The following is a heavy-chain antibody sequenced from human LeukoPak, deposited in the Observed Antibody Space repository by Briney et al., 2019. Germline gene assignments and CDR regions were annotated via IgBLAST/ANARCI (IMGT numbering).Heavy chain of an antibody. Sequence: GGSLRLSCAASGFTFSSYAMSWVRQAPGKGLEWVSAISGSGGSTYYADSVKGRFTISRDNSKNTLYLQMNSLRAEDTAVYYCAGYCSSTSCYGRAFDIWGQGTMVTVSS. V-gene: IGHV3-23*01. CDR2: ISGSGGST. D-gene: IGHD2-2*01. CDR1: GFTFSSYA. J-gene: IGHJ3*02. CDR3: AGYCSSTSCYGRAFDI.